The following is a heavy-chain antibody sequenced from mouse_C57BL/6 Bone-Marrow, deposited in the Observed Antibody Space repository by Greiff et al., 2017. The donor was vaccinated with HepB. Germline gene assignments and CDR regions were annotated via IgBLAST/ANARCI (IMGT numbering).Heavy chain of an antibody. V-gene: IGHV1-80*01. CDR3: ARAKRIYYDYGYYFDY. Sequence: QVQLKQSGAELVKPGASVKISCKASGYAFSSYWMNWVKQRPGKGLEWIGQIYPGDGDTNYNGKFKGKATLTADKSSSTAYMQLSSLTSEDSAVYFCARAKRIYYDYGYYFDYWGQGTTLTVSS. D-gene: IGHD2-4*01. CDR1: GYAFSSYW. CDR2: IYPGDGDT. J-gene: IGHJ2*01.